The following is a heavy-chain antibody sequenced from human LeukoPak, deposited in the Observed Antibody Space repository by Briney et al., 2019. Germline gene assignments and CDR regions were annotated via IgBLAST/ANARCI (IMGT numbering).Heavy chain of an antibody. D-gene: IGHD6-13*01. CDR3: ARREAAAGTFDY. V-gene: IGHV3-30-3*01. Sequence: GGSLRLSCAASGFTFSSYAMHWVRQAPGKGLEWVAVISYDGSNKYYADSVKGRFTISRDNSKNTLYLQMNSLRAEDTSVYYCARREAAAGTFDYWGQGTLVTVSS. J-gene: IGHJ4*02. CDR1: GFTFSSYA. CDR2: ISYDGSNK.